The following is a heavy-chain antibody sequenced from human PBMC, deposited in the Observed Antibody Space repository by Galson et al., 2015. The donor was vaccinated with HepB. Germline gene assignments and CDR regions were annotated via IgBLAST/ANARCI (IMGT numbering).Heavy chain of an antibody. Sequence: SLRLSCAVSGFTFDNYSMHWVRQAPGKSLEWVSLISWNGATTYYADSVKGRFTISRDNSKNSLYLQLDSLTTEDTGFYYCAKDGGGNWNGGFHSWGQGTLVTVSS. V-gene: IGHV3-43*01. CDR1: GFTFDNYS. CDR2: ISWNGATT. J-gene: IGHJ1*01. D-gene: IGHD1-1*01. CDR3: AKDGGGNWNGGFHS.